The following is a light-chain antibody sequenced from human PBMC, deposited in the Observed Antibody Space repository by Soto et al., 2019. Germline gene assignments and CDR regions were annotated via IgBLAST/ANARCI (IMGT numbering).Light chain of an antibody. V-gene: IGLV2-14*01. CDR1: TGDVGGYDY. CDR2: EVT. CDR3: SSHTSGTTRV. Sequence: QSVLTQPASVSGSPGQSITISCTGTTGDVGGYDYVSWYQQYPYKAPKLIIYEVTNRPSGISNRFSGSKSGNTAFLTIYGLQAEDEADYYCSSHTSGTTRVFGNGTKVTVL. J-gene: IGLJ1*01.